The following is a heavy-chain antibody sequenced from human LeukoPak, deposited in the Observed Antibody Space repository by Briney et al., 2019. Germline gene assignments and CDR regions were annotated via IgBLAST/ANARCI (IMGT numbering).Heavy chain of an antibody. Sequence: SETLSLTCTVSGGSISSSSHYWGWIRQPPGKGLEWIGNIYYSGSTYYNPSLKSRVTISVDTSKNQFSLKLSSVTAAGTAVYYCARLTMVRGVLDPWGQGTLVTVSS. CDR1: GGSISSSSHY. CDR2: IYYSGST. V-gene: IGHV4-39*01. J-gene: IGHJ5*02. D-gene: IGHD3-10*01. CDR3: ARLTMVRGVLDP.